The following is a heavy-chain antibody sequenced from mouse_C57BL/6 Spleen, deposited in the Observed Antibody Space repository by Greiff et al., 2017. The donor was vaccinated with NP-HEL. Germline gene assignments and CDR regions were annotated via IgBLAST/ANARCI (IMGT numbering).Heavy chain of an antibody. CDR1: GYTFTSYW. CDR3: AREAITTFDY. Sequence: QVQLKESGAELAKPGASVKLSCKASGYTFTSYWLHWVKQRPGQGLEWIGYINPSSGYTKYNQKFKDKATLTADKSSSTAYMQLSSLTYEDSSVYYCAREAITTFDYWGQGTTLTVSS. V-gene: IGHV1-7*01. CDR2: INPSSGYT. J-gene: IGHJ2*01. D-gene: IGHD1-1*01.